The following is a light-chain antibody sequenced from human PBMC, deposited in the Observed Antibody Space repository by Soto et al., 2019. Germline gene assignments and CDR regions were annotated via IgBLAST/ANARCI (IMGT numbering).Light chain of an antibody. CDR2: KAS. CDR1: QNIYTW. Sequence: HMTQSPCTLSAPLGDRVTITCRASQNIYTWLAWYQQKPGIAPKLLIYKASTLQSGVPSRFSGSGSGTDFTLTISGLQPDDSAAYYCQQYERYSTFGQGTMVDI. J-gene: IGKJ1*01. V-gene: IGKV1-5*03. CDR3: QQYERYST.